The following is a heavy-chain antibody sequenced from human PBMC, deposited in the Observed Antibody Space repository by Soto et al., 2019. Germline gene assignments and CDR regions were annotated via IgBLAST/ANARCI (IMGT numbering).Heavy chain of an antibody. J-gene: IGHJ4*02. CDR2: IIPILGIT. CDR3: ARGPNSLGAD. CDR1: GGSFSSFH. D-gene: IGHD3-3*01. Sequence: QVQLVQSGAEVKKPGSSVKVSCKASGGSFSSFHITWVRQAPGQGLEWMGRIIPILGITNYAQKFQGSVTITADKSTNTAYMELNSLRSEDTAMYYCARGPNSLGADWGQGTLITVSS. V-gene: IGHV1-69*02.